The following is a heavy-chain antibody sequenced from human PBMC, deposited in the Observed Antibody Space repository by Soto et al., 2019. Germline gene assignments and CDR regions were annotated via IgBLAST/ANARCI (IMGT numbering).Heavy chain of an antibody. V-gene: IGHV3-7*01. J-gene: IGHJ4*02. D-gene: IGHD3-3*02. CDR1: GFDFNVYW. CDR2: IKEDGSEK. CDR3: AGLAFCRTKTWLLYFHY. Sequence: EVQLVESGGGLVQPGGSLRLSCVGSGFDFNVYWMNWVRQAPGKGLEWVANIKEDGSEKYYVDSVKGRFTISRDTARNSLKLQMSTLRAEDTAVYYCAGLAFCRTKTWLLYFHYLGQGTLVTVSS.